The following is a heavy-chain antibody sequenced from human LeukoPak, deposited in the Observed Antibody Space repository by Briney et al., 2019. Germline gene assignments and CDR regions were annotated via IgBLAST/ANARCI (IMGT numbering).Heavy chain of an antibody. CDR1: GFTFSSYA. CDR2: ISGSGGST. V-gene: IGHV3-23*01. CDR3: AKGYCSGGSCKSLFDY. D-gene: IGHD2-15*01. Sequence: GGSLRLSCAASGFTFSSYAMSWVRHAPGKGLEWVSAISGSGGSTYYADSVKGRFTISRDNSKNTLYLQMNSLRAEDTAVYYCAKGYCSGGSCKSLFDYWGQGTLVTVSS. J-gene: IGHJ4*02.